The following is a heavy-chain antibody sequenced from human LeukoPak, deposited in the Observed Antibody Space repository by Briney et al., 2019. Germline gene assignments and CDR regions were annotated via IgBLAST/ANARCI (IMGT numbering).Heavy chain of an antibody. CDR1: GGSISSGGYY. J-gene: IGHJ6*03. V-gene: IGHV4-31*03. D-gene: IGHD6-6*01. CDR3: ARKRYSSSSPYYYYMDV. CDR2: IYYSGST. Sequence: SQTLSLTCTVSGGSISSGGYYWSWIRRHPGKGLEWIGYIYYSGSTYYNPSLKSRVTISVDTSKNQFSLKLSSVTAADTAVYYCARKRYSSSSPYYYYMDVWGKGTTVTVSS.